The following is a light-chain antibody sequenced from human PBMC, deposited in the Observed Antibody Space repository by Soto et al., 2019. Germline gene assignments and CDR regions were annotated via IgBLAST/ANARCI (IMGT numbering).Light chain of an antibody. J-gene: IGKJ1*01. CDR3: QQRGSWPT. Sequence: EIVLTQSPVTLSLSPGGRATLSCRASQSVGSDLAWYQQKPGQAPRLLIYDASNRATGIPARFSGSGSGTDFTLTISSLEPEDFAVYFCQQRGSWPTFGQGTKVDIK. V-gene: IGKV3-11*01. CDR2: DAS. CDR1: QSVGSD.